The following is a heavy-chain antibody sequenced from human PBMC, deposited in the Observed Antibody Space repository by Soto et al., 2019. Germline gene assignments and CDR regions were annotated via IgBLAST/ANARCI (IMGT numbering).Heavy chain of an antibody. J-gene: IGHJ3*02. V-gene: IGHV3-23*01. Sequence: EVQLLESGGGLVQPGGSLRLSCVASEFTFSNYAMNWVRQAPGEGPEWVSLISSSGGSTYYADSVKGRFSISRDNSKNTLYLQMNSLRVEDTAIYYCAKDIQGRGATTADDAFDIWGQGTMVTVSS. CDR2: ISSSGGST. D-gene: IGHD1-1*01. CDR1: EFTFSNYA. CDR3: AKDIQGRGATTADDAFDI.